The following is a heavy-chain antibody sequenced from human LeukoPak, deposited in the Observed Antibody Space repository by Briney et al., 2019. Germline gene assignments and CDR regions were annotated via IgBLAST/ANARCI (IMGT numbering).Heavy chain of an antibody. CDR3: ARGEIGYNSFDY. Sequence: SVKVSCKASGGTFSSYAISWVRQAPGQGLEWMGRIIPIFGTANCAQKFQGRVTITADKSTSTAYMELSSLRSEDTAVYYCARGEIGYNSFDYWGQGTLVTVSS. CDR1: GGTFSSYA. D-gene: IGHD5-24*01. CDR2: IIPIFGTA. J-gene: IGHJ4*02. V-gene: IGHV1-69*06.